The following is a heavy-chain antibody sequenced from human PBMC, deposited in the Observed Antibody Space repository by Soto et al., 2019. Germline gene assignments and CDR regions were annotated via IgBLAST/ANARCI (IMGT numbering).Heavy chain of an antibody. CDR3: ARFSN. CDR1: GFTFGSYG. CDR2: INLDGSTK. V-gene: IGHV3-7*01. Sequence: GGSLRLSCAASGFTFGSYGMNWVRQAPGKGLEWVANINLDGSTKYYVDSVKGRFTISRDNAKNSLYLQMNSLRAEDTAVYYCARFSNWGQGTLVTVSS. J-gene: IGHJ4*02. D-gene: IGHD3-16*01.